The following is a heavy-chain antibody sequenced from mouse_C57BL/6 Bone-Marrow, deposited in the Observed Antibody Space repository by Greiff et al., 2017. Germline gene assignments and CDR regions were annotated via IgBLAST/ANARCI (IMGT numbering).Heavy chain of an antibody. CDR3: AREPPYAMDY. CDR2: IYPGDGDT. CDR1: GYAFSSSW. J-gene: IGHJ4*01. V-gene: IGHV1-82*01. Sequence: VKLMESGPELVKPGASVKISCKASGYAFSSSWMNWVKQRPGKGLEWIGRIYPGDGDTNYNGKFKGKATLTADKSSSTAYMQLSSLTSEDSAVYFCAREPPYAMDYWGQGTSVTVSS.